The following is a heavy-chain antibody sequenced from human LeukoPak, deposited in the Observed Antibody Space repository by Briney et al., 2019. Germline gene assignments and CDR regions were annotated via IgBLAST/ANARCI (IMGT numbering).Heavy chain of an antibody. Sequence: PSETLSLTCAVYGGSFSGYSWTWIRQPPGKGLEWIGEFDRSGSTNCNPALRSRLTISVDTSKNQFSLKLSSVTAADTAVYYCARGSATGLAYWGQGTLVTVSS. CDR2: FDRSGST. CDR3: ARGSATGLAY. J-gene: IGHJ4*02. CDR1: GGSFSGYS. D-gene: IGHD1-1*01. V-gene: IGHV4-34*01.